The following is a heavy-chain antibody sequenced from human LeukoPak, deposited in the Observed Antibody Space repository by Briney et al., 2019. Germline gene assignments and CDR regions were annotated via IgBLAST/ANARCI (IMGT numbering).Heavy chain of an antibody. D-gene: IGHD2-2*02. V-gene: IGHV4-61*02. CDR1: GGSISSGSYY. CDR3: ARGWYCSSTSCYRPYYYYMDV. CDR2: IYTSGST. J-gene: IGHJ6*03. Sequence: SQTLSLTCTVSGGSISSGSYYWSWIRQPAGKGLEWIGRIYTSGSTNYNPSLKSRVTISVDTSKNQFSLKLSSVTAADTAVYYCARGWYCSSTSCYRPYYYYMDVWGKGTTVTVSS.